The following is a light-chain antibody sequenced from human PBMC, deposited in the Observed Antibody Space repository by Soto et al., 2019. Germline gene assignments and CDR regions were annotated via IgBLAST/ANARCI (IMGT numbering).Light chain of an antibody. Sequence: QSVLTQPASVSGSPGQSITISCTGNSRDVGAYNYVSWYQQHPGRVPKLMIYDVSNRPSGVSNRFSGSKSGNAASLTISGLQTEDEADYYCSSYTGSSSYVFGTGTKVTVL. V-gene: IGLV2-14*01. CDR1: SRDVGAYNY. J-gene: IGLJ1*01. CDR2: DVS. CDR3: SSYTGSSSYV.